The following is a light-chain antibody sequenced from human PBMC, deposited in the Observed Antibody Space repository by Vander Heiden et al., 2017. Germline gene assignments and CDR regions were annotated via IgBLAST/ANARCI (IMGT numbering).Light chain of an antibody. CDR1: GSNIGSNY. CDR2: RNA. V-gene: IGLV1-47*01. J-gene: IGLJ2*01. CDR3: AAGDDSRSVV. Sequence: QSVLTQPPSASGTPGQRVTISCSGSGSNIGSNYVYSYQQLPVTAHKLLICRNAQRPSGVPDRFSGSKSGTSATLAISGRRSEDEADYYCAAGDDSRSVVFGGGTKLTVL.